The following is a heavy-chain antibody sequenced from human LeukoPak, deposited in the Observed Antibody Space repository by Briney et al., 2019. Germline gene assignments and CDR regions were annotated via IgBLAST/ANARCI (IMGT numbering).Heavy chain of an antibody. D-gene: IGHD1-7*01. CDR2: ISSNGVST. J-gene: IGHJ4*02. CDR1: EFTFTSYE. V-gene: IGHV3-64*01. CDR3: ARSTEGTAHFDY. Sequence: GGSLRLSCATSEFTFTSYEMHWVRQTPGKGLEYVSGISSNGVSTYYAISVKGRFTISRDNSKNTLSLQMGSLKSEDMAVYYCARSTEGTAHFDYWGQGTLVTVSS.